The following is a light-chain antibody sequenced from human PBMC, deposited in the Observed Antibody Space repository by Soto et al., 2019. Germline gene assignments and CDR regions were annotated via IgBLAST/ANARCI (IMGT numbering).Light chain of an antibody. CDR3: QQSYSTLFT. CDR2: AAS. V-gene: IGKV1-6*01. Sequence: AFQMTQSPSSLSASVGDRVTITCRASQGIRNDLGWYQQKPGKAPKLLIYAASSLQSGVPSRFSGSGSGTDFTLTISSLQPEDFATYYCQQSYSTLFTFGPGTKVDIK. J-gene: IGKJ3*01. CDR1: QGIRND.